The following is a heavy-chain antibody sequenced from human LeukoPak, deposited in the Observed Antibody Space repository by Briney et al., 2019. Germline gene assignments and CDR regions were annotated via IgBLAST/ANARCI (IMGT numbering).Heavy chain of an antibody. J-gene: IGHJ6*02. CDR3: ARGPIVVVPAAMVYYYYGMDV. CDR1: GGSFSGYY. V-gene: IGHV4-34*01. D-gene: IGHD2-2*01. CDR2: INHSGST. Sequence: SETLSLTCAVYGGSFSGYYWSWIRQPPGKGLEWIGEINHSGSTNYNPSLKSRVTKSVDTSKNQFSLKLSSVTAADTAVYYCARGPIVVVPAAMVYYYYGMDVWGQGTTVTVSS.